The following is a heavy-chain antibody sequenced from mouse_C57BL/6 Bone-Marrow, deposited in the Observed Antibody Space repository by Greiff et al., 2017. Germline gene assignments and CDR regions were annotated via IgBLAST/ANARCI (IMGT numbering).Heavy chain of an antibody. V-gene: IGHV3-6*01. CDR2: ISYDGSN. Sequence: VQLQQSGPGLVKPSQSLSLTCSVTGYSITSGYYWNWIRQFPGNKLEWMGYISYDGSNNYNPSLKNRISITRDTSKNQFFLKLNSVTTEDTATYYCARDGLHYWGQGTSVTVSS. CDR3: ARDGLHY. CDR1: GYSITSGYY. J-gene: IGHJ4*01. D-gene: IGHD2-4*01.